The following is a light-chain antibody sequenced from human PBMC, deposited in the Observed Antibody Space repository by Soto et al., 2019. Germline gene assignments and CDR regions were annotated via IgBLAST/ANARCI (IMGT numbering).Light chain of an antibody. CDR3: QQSYSTPPAT. V-gene: IGKV1-39*01. CDR2: AAY. Sequence: DIQMTQSPSSLSASVGDRVTITCRASQYISSFLNWYQQKPGKAPKLLIYAAYSLQSGVPSRFSGSGSGSDFTLTISSLQPEDFATYYCQQSYSTPPATFGQGTKLEI. CDR1: QYISSF. J-gene: IGKJ2*01.